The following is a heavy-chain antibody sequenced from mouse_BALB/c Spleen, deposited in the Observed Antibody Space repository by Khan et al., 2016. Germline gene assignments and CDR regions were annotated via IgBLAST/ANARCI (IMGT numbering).Heavy chain of an antibody. Sequence: VQLQQSGAESVKPGASVKLSCTATGFNIKDTYMYWVKQRPEQGLEWIGRIDPANGNTKYVPKFQGKATITADTSSNTAYLQLSSLTSEDTAVSYCSSGLYYYVRISSSMAYWGQVTSVTFSS. CDR1: GFNIKDTY. CDR3: SSGLYYYVRISSSMAY. CDR2: IDPANGNT. V-gene: IGHV14-3*02. D-gene: IGHD1-1*01. J-gene: IGHJ4*01.